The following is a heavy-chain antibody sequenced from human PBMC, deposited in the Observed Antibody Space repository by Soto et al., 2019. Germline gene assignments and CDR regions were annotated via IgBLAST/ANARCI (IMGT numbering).Heavy chain of an antibody. CDR3: ERGGSYDFYTFDI. V-gene: IGHV3-74*01. CDR1: GFTFSSHW. Sequence: GGSLRLSCAASGFTFSSHWMHWVRQAPGKGLVWVSRINSDGSSTSYADSVKGRFTISRDNAKNTLYLQMNSLRAEDTAVYYCERGGSYDFYTFDIWGKGKMVTVPS. D-gene: IGHD3-3*01. J-gene: IGHJ3*02. CDR2: INSDGSST.